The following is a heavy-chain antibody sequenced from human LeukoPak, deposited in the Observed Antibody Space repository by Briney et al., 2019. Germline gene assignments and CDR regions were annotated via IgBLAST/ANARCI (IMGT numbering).Heavy chain of an antibody. CDR1: GFTFSSYS. D-gene: IGHD3-10*01. CDR2: ISSSSSYI. Sequence: GGSLRLSCAASGFTFSSYSMNWVRQAPGKGLEWVSAISSSSSYIYYVDSVKGRFTISRDNSKNTLYLQMNSPRAEDTAVYYCAKRSRRLTLVRGVPREDVWGQGTTVTVSS. V-gene: IGHV3-21*04. J-gene: IGHJ6*02. CDR3: AKRSRRLTLVRGVPREDV.